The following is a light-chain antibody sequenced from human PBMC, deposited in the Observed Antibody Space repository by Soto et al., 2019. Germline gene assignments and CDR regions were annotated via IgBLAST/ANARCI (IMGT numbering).Light chain of an antibody. V-gene: IGLV2-11*01. J-gene: IGLJ3*02. CDR1: NSDVGGYNY. CDR3: YSFAGSYYWV. CDR2: TVS. Sequence: QSVLTQPPSASGTPGQKVFISCTGTNSDVGGYNYVSWYQHRPGKAPKLIIYTVSQRPSGVPDRFSGSKSGNTASLTISGLQAEDEADYYCYSFAGSYYWVFGGGTKLTVL.